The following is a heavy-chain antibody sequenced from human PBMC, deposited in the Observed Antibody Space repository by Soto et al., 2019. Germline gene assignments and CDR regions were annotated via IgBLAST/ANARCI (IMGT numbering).Heavy chain of an antibody. CDR2: MNPGSGDT. Sequence: GASVKVSCKGSGYIFTNNYVSWVRQATGQGLEWMGWMNPGSGDTGYAQKFQGRVTMTRNISIATAYMELSSLRADDTAIYYCARMASFGSLNWFDPWGQGTLVTVSS. J-gene: IGHJ5*02. D-gene: IGHD5-18*01. V-gene: IGHV1-8*01. CDR3: ARMASFGSLNWFDP. CDR1: GYIFTNNY.